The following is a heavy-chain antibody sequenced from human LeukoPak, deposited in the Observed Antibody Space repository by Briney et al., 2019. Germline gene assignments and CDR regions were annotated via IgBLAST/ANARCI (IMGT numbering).Heavy chain of an antibody. D-gene: IGHD6-13*01. CDR1: GFTFRNYW. J-gene: IGHJ4*02. CDR2: IKHDGSEK. CDR3: ARDESYSSDY. Sequence: GGSLRLSCAASGFTFRNYWMSWVRQAPRKGLEWVANIKHDGSEKYYVDSVKGRFTISRDNAKNALCLQMNRLRAEDTAVYYCARDESYSSDYWGQGTLVTVSS. V-gene: IGHV3-7*05.